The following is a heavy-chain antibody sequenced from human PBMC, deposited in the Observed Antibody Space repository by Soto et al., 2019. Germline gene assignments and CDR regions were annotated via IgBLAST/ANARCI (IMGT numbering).Heavy chain of an antibody. CDR1: GFTFSSYW. V-gene: IGHV3-7*01. CDR2: IKQDGSEK. J-gene: IGHJ5*02. D-gene: IGHD3-16*02. CDR3: ARDSRDYDYIWGSYRSGWFDP. Sequence: EVQLVESGGGLVQPGGSLRLSCAASGFTFSSYWMSWVRQAPGKGLEWVANIKQDGSEKYYVDSVKGRFTIARDNAKISLYRQMTSLRVYDTAVYYCARDSRDYDYIWGSYRSGWFDPWGQGTLVTVSS.